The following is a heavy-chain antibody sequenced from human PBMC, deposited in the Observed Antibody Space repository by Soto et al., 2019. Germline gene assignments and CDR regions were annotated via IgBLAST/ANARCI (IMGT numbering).Heavy chain of an antibody. J-gene: IGHJ4*02. D-gene: IGHD3-10*01. Sequence: QVQLVQSGPEVKKPGASVTVSCKTSGYTFTDHGIDWVRQAPGQGLEWVGGVSSYNGNTNYAYNLKDRVIMTTDASTSTAYMELRGLRSDDTAVYYGARDVEGSYSPADFWGQGTPVTVSS. CDR1: GYTFTDHG. CDR2: VSSYNGNT. CDR3: ARDVEGSYSPADF. V-gene: IGHV1-18*01.